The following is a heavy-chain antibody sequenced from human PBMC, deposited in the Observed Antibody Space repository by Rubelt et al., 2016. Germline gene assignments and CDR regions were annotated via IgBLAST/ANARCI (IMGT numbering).Heavy chain of an antibody. CDR1: GYSFSTSD. D-gene: IGHD3-22*01. J-gene: IGHJ4*02. Sequence: QVQLVQSGAEVKRPGASVKVSCKASGYSFSTSDINWVRQGTGQGLEWMGWMNPNTGNTGYAQKFQGRVTLTSNISISTAYLYLSSLRSEDTAVYYDARVVIWGQGTLVAVSS. CDR3: ARVVI. V-gene: IGHV1-8*01. CDR2: MNPNTGNT.